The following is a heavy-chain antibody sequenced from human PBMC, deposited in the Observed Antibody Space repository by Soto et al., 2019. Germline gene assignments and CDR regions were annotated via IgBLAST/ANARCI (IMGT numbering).Heavy chain of an antibody. Sequence: ASVKVPCKASGYTFTSYDINWVRQATGQGLEWMGWMNPNSGNTGYAQKFQGRVTMTRNTSISTAYMELSSLRSEDTAVYYCARGLSGSAGADYYYYMDVWGKGTTVTVSS. D-gene: IGHD6-25*01. J-gene: IGHJ6*03. CDR1: GYTFTSYD. CDR2: MNPNSGNT. V-gene: IGHV1-8*01. CDR3: ARGLSGSAGADYYYYMDV.